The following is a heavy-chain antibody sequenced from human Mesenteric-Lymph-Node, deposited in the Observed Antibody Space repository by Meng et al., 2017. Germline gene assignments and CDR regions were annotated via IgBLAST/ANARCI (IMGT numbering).Heavy chain of an antibody. V-gene: IGHV1-46*01. CDR3: ARTHGSYFYFDY. J-gene: IGHJ4*02. CDR1: GYTFTSYD. CDR2: INPSGGST. Sequence: ASVKVSCKASGYTFTSYDINWVRQAPGQGLEWMGIINPSGGSTSYAQKFQGRVTMTRDTSTSTVYMELSSLRSEDTAVYYCARTHGSYFYFDYWGQGTLVTVSS. D-gene: IGHD1-26*01.